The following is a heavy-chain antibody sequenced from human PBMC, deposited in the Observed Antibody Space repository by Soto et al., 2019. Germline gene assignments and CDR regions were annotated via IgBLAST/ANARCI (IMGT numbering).Heavy chain of an antibody. V-gene: IGHV1-69*01. CDR3: ARVVTIFGVVATAYYYYYGMDV. Sequence: QVQLVQSGAEVKKPGSSVKVSCKASGGTFSSYAISWVRQAPGQGLEWMGGIIPIFGTANYAQKFQGRVTITADESTSTADMEMSSLSSEDTAVYYCARVVTIFGVVATAYYYYYGMDVWGQGTTVTVSS. D-gene: IGHD3-3*01. CDR1: GGTFSSYA. J-gene: IGHJ6*02. CDR2: IIPIFGTA.